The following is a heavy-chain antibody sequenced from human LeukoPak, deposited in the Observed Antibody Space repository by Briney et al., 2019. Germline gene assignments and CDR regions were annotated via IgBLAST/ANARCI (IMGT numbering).Heavy chain of an antibody. CDR2: INPNTGNP. Sequence: ASVKVSCKASGYSSTTYAMNWLRQAPGQGLEWMGWINPNTGNPTYAPGFTGRFVFSLDTSVSTAYLQISGLKADDTAVYYCARGPLEYCSGGTCYSGRNWFDPWGQGTLVTVSS. J-gene: IGHJ5*02. CDR1: GYSSTTYA. CDR3: ARGPLEYCSGGTCYSGRNWFDP. V-gene: IGHV7-4-1*02. D-gene: IGHD2-15*01.